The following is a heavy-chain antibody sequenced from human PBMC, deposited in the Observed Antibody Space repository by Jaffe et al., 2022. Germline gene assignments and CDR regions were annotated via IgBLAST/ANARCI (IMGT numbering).Heavy chain of an antibody. V-gene: IGHV1-69*02. Sequence: QVQLVQSGAEVKKPGSSVKVSCKASGGTFSSYTISWVRQAPGQGLEWMGRIIPILGIANYAQKFQGRVTITADKSTSTAYMELSSLRSEDTAVYYCATGQVLNAFDIWGQGTMVTVSS. CDR3: ATGQVLNAFDI. CDR1: GGTFSSYT. CDR2: IIPILGIA. J-gene: IGHJ3*02.